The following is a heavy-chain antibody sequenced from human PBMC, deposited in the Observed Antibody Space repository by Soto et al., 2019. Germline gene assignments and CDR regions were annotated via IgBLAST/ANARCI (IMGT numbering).Heavy chain of an antibody. CDR3: AKANAIVVVPAAIGFWFDP. CDR2: ISGSGGST. J-gene: IGHJ5*02. Sequence: EVQLLESGGGLVQPGGSLRLSCAASGFTFSSYAMSWVRQAPGKGLEWVSAISGSGGSTYYADSVKGRFTISRDNSKNTLYLQMNSLRAEDTAVYYCAKANAIVVVPAAIGFWFDPWGQGTLVTVSS. D-gene: IGHD2-2*02. V-gene: IGHV3-23*01. CDR1: GFTFSSYA.